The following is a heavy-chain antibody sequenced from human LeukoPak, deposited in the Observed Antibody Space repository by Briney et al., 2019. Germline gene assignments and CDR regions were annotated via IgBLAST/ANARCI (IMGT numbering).Heavy chain of an antibody. V-gene: IGHV5-51*01. CDR3: ARHPSYTRGWPLDF. CDR2: IYLGDSET. D-gene: IGHD6-19*01. Sequence: GESLKISCKGYGDRFSSHWIGWVRQMPGKGLEWMGIIYLGDSETRYSPSFQGQVIISADKFISTAYLQWSSLKASDTAIYYCARHPSYTRGWPLDFWGQGTLVTVSS. J-gene: IGHJ4*02. CDR1: GDRFSSHW.